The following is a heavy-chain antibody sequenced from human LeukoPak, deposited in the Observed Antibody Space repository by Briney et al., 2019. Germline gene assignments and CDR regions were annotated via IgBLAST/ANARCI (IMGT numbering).Heavy chain of an antibody. CDR3: ARSVVTPEYYYYGIDV. CDR1: GYTFTSYD. V-gene: IGHV1-8*01. J-gene: IGHJ6*02. D-gene: IGHD4-23*01. CDR2: MNPNSGNT. Sequence: GASVTVSFKASGYTFTSYDINWVRQATGQGLEWMGWMNPNSGNTGYAQKFQGRVTMTRNTSISTAYMELSSLRSEDTAVYYCARSVVTPEYYYYGIDVWGQGTTVTVSS.